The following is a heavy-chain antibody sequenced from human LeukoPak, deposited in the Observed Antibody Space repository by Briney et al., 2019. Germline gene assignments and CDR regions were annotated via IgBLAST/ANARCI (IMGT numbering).Heavy chain of an antibody. CDR1: GYFITIGYN. CDR3: VRYCSSTTCYTRAVDY. D-gene: IGHD2-2*02. V-gene: IGHV4-38-2*02. CDR2: IYHSGSA. J-gene: IGHJ4*02. Sequence: PSETLSLTCTVSGYFITIGYNWDWIRPPPGEVLEWIGRIYHSGSAYYNPSLKSRVTISVDTSKNQFSLKLSSVTAADTAVYYCVRYCSSTTCYTRAVDYWGQGTLVTVSS.